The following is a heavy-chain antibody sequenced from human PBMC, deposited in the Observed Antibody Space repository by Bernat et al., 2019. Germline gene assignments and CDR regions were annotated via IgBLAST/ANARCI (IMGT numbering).Heavy chain of an antibody. CDR1: GFTFSTYG. V-gene: IGHV3-30*18. J-gene: IGHJ6*02. CDR2: ISYDGSNK. D-gene: IGHD2-15*01. Sequence: VQLVESGGGLVKPGGSLRLSCAASGFTFSTYGMHWVRQAPGKGLEWVAVISYDGSNKYYADSVKGRFTISRDISKNTLYLQMNSLRAEDTAVYYCAKDMSAYCTGVSCYLVDVWGQGTTVTVSS. CDR3: AKDMSAYCTGVSCYLVDV.